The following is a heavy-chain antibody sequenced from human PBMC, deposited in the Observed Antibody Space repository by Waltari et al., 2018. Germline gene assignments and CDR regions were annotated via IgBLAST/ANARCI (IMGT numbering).Heavy chain of an antibody. CDR3: ARGVLWFGEWPIKNYYYYGMDV. D-gene: IGHD3-10*01. V-gene: IGHV4-59*01. J-gene: IGHJ6*02. CDR2: TYDSGST. Sequence: QVQLQASGPGLVKPSETPYLPCTVPGGSISSYSCSGIRQPPGQGLEWIGYTYDSGSTNYNPSLKSRVTISVDTSKIQFSLKLSSVTAADTAVYYCARGVLWFGEWPIKNYYYYGMDVWGQGTTVTVSS. CDR1: GGSISSYS.